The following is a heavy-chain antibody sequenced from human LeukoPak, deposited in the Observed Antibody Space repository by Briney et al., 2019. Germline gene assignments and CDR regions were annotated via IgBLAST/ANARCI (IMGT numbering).Heavy chain of an antibody. CDR3: ARLKYYYDSSGYRAEYFQH. D-gene: IGHD3-22*01. J-gene: IGHJ1*01. V-gene: IGHV4-59*01. Sequence: SETLSPTCTVSGGSISSYYWSWIRQPPGKGLEWIGYIYYSGSTNYNPSLKSRVTISVYTSKNQFSLKLSSVTAADTAVYYCARLKYYYDSSGYRAEYFQHWGQGTLVTVSS. CDR1: GGSISSYY. CDR2: IYYSGST.